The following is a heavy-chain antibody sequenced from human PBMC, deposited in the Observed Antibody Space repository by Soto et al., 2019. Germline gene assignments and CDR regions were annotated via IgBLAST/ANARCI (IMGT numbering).Heavy chain of an antibody. CDR2: IKHDGSET. J-gene: IGHJ4*02. D-gene: IGHD2-2*01. Sequence: EVQLVESGGGLVQPGGSLRLSCSASGFTFSGYWMIWVRQAPGKGLEWVANIKHDGSETDYVDSVEGRFTISKDNAMTSLYLQMNSLSAEGSAVYYCAMDYARTPGIYWGQGTLVTVSS. CDR3: AMDYARTPGIY. CDR1: GFTFSGYW. V-gene: IGHV3-7*04.